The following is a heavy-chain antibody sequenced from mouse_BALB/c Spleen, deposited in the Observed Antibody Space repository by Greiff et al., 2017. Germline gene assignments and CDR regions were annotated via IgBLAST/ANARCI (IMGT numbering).Heavy chain of an antibody. CDR3: TGITTATFDY. J-gene: IGHJ2*01. CDR2: IYPGSGST. Sequence: LQQPGSELVRPGASVKLSCKASGYTFTSYWMHWVKQRPGQGLEWIGNIYPGSGSTNYDEKFKSKATLTVDTSSSTAYMQLSSLTSEDSAVYYCTGITTATFDYWGQGTTLTVSS. V-gene: IGHV1S22*01. CDR1: GYTFTSYW. D-gene: IGHD1-2*01.